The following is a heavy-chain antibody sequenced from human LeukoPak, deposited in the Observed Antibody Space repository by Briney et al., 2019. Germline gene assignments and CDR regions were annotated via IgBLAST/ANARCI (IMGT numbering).Heavy chain of an antibody. CDR1: GFTFSSYA. CDR3: ARDQVGPLDY. V-gene: IGHV3-30*04. CDR2: ISYDGSNK. Sequence: GGSLRLSCAASGFTFSSYAMHWVRQAPGKGLEWVAVISYDGSNKYYADSVKGRFTISRDNAENSLYLQMNSLRAEDTAVYYCARDQVGPLDYWGQGTLVTVSS. J-gene: IGHJ4*02.